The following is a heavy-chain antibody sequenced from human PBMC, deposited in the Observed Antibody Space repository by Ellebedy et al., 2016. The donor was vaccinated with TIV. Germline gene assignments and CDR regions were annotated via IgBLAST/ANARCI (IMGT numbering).Heavy chain of an antibody. CDR1: GFTFSSYG. Sequence: GESLRISCAASGFTFSSYGMHWVRQAPGKGLELVAVIWYDGSNKYYADSVKGRFTISRDNSKNTLYLQMNSLRAEDTAVYYCARGPYYDILTGYYPPDYWGQGTLVTVSS. CDR3: ARGPYYDILTGYYPPDY. J-gene: IGHJ4*02. CDR2: IWYDGSNK. V-gene: IGHV3-33*01. D-gene: IGHD3-9*01.